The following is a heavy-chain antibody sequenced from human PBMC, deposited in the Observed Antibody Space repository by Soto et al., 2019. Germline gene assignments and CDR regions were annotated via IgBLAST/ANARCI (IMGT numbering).Heavy chain of an antibody. Sequence: PSETLSLTCTVSGGSISSSSYYWGWIRQPPGKGLEWIGSIYYSGSTYYNPSLKSRVTISVDTSKNQFSLKLSSVTAADTAVYYCARHCGCAAVDTVSDYGMDVWGQGTTVTVSS. J-gene: IGHJ6*02. CDR3: ARHCGCAAVDTVSDYGMDV. D-gene: IGHD5-18*01. CDR1: GGSISSSSYY. CDR2: IYYSGST. V-gene: IGHV4-39*01.